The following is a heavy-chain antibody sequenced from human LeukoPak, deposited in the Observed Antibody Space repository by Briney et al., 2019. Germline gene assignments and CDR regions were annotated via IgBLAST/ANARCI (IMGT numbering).Heavy chain of an antibody. CDR2: IIPIFGTA. CDR3: ARGKNPAEYFDH. V-gene: IGHV1-69*05. J-gene: IGHJ4*02. Sequence: GASVKVSCKASGGTFISYAISWVRQAPGQGLEWMGGIIPIFGTANYAQKSQGRVTITTDESTSTAYMELSSLRSEDTAVYYCARGKNPAEYFDHWGQGTLVTVSS. CDR1: GGTFISYA. D-gene: IGHD6-25*01.